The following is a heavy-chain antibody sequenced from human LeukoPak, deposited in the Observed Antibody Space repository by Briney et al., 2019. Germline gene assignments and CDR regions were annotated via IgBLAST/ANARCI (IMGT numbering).Heavy chain of an antibody. J-gene: IGHJ6*03. CDR2: IIPIFGTA. CDR3: ARGSELAEDYYYHMDV. D-gene: IGHD6-19*01. CDR1: GGTFSSCA. Sequence: ASVKVSCKASGGTFSSCAISWVRRAPGQGLEWMGGIIPIFGTANYAQKFQGRVTITADESTSTAYMELSSLRSEDTAVYYCARGSELAEDYYYHMDVWGKGTTVTVSS. V-gene: IGHV1-69*13.